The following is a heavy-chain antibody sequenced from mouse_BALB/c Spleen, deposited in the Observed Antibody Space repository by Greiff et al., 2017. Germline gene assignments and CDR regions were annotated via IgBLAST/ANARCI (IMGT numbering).Heavy chain of an antibody. Sequence: DVQLVESGGGLVQPGGSLKLSCAASGFTFSSYGMSWVRQTPDKRLELVATINSNGGSTYYPDSVKGRFTISRDNAKNTLYLQMSSLKSEDTAMYYCARGRGYDWYFDVWGAGTTVTVSS. CDR2: INSNGGST. J-gene: IGHJ1*01. CDR3: ARGRGYDWYFDV. V-gene: IGHV5-6-3*01. D-gene: IGHD2-2*01. CDR1: GFTFSSYG.